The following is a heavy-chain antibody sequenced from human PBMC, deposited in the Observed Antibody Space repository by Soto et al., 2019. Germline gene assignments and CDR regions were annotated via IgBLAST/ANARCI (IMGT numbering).Heavy chain of an antibody. J-gene: IGHJ4*02. V-gene: IGHV5-10-1*01. CDR2: IDPGDSQT. D-gene: IGHD3-22*01. CDR1: GYSFAGYW. CDR3: ARQIYDSDTGPNFQYYFDS. Sequence: PGESLKISCKGSGYSFAGYWITWVRQKPGKGLEWMGRIDPGDSQTYYSPSFRGHVTISVTKSITTVFLQWSSLRASDTAMYYCARQIYDSDTGPNFQYYFDSWGQGTPVTVSS.